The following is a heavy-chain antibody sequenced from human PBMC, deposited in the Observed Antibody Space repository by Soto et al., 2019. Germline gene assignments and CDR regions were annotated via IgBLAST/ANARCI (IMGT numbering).Heavy chain of an antibody. CDR3: ARDAPPADY. V-gene: IGHV1-18*01. CDR2: ISAYNGNT. Sequence: QVQLVQSGAEVKKPGASVKVSCKASGYTFTSYAISWVRQAPGQGLEWMGWISAYNGNTNYAQKLQXXXTXXTDTSTSTAYMELRSLRSDDTDVYYCARDAPPADYWGQGTLVTVSS. CDR1: GYTFTSYA. J-gene: IGHJ4*02.